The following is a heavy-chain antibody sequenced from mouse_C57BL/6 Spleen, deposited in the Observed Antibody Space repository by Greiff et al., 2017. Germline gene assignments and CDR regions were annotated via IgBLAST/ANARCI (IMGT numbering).Heavy chain of an antibody. CDR3: NKPFAY. J-gene: IGHJ3*01. V-gene: IGHV1-15*01. CDR2: IDPETGGT. Sequence: VQLQESGAELVRPGASVTLSCKASGYTFTDYEMHWVKQTPVHGLEWIGAIDPETGGTAYNQKFKGKAILTADKSSSTAYMELRSLTSEDSAVYYCNKPFAYWGKGTLVTVSA. CDR1: GYTFTDYE.